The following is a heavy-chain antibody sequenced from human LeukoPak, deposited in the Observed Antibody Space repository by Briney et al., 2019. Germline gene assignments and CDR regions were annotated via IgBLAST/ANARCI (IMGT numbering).Heavy chain of an antibody. V-gene: IGHV4-59*01. CDR3: ARDGRGSGWLPFDY. J-gene: IGHJ4*02. CDR1: GGFNTHYY. Sequence: SETLSLTCSVSGGFNTHYYWSWIRQPPGKGLEWIGYIYYSGSTNYNPSLKSRVTISVDTSKNQFSLKLSSVTAADTAVYYCARDGRGSGWLPFDYWGQGTLVTVSS. D-gene: IGHD6-19*01. CDR2: IYYSGST.